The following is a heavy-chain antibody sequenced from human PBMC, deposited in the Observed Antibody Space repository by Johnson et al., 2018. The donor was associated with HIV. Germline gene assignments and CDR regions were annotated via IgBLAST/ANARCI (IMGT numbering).Heavy chain of an antibody. CDR3: ARENWNYVLGAFDI. V-gene: IGHV3-30*04. D-gene: IGHD1-7*01. CDR1: GFTFRTYA. Sequence: VESGGGVVQPGRSLRLSCAVSGFTFRTYAMHWVRQAPGQGLEWVAVLSYDGSNKYYADSVKGRFTISRDNSKNTLYLQMNSLRAEDTAVYYCARENWNYVLGAFDIWGQGTMVTVSS. CDR2: LSYDGSNK. J-gene: IGHJ3*02.